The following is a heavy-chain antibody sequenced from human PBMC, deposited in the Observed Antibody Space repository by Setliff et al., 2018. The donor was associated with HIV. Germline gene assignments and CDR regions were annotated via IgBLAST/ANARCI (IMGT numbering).Heavy chain of an antibody. V-gene: IGHV4-39*07. D-gene: IGHD6-13*01. CDR3: ARTYSSNWYIDY. CDR2: IYYSGST. CDR1: GDSISSNNYY. J-gene: IGHJ4*02. Sequence: PSETLSLTCTVSGDSISSNNYYWAWIRQSPGKGLEWIGYIYYSGSTNYNPSLKSRVTISVDTSKNQFSLKLSSVTAADTAIYYCARTYSSNWYIDYWGQGTLVTVSS.